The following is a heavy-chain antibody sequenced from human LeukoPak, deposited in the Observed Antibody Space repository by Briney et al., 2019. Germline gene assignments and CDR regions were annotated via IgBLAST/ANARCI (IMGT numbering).Heavy chain of an antibody. D-gene: IGHD6-19*01. CDR1: GGSISSYY. CDR2: IYYSGST. J-gene: IGHJ4*02. Sequence: PSETLSLTCTVSGGSISSYYWSWIRQPPGKGLEWIGYIYYSGSTNYNPSLKSRVTISVDTSKNQFSLKLSSVTAADTAVYYCARIHSSGPFDYWGQGTLVTVSS. CDR3: ARIHSSGPFDY. V-gene: IGHV4-59*01.